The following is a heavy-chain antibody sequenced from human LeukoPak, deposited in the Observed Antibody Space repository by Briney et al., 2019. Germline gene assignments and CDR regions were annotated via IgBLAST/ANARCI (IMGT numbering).Heavy chain of an antibody. V-gene: IGHV4-39*07. J-gene: IGHJ4*02. D-gene: IGHD6-19*01. CDR3: ARPKRRPVAGIYFDY. Sequence: SETLSLTCTVSGGSISSSSYYWGWIRQPPGKGLEWIGSIYYSGSTYYNPSLKSRVTISVDTSKNQFSLKLSSVTAADTAVYYCARPKRRPVAGIYFDYWGQGTLVTVSS. CDR1: GGSISSSSYY. CDR2: IYYSGST.